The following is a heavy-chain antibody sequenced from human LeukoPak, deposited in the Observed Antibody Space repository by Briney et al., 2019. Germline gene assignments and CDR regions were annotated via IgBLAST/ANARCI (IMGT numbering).Heavy chain of an antibody. J-gene: IGHJ5*02. V-gene: IGHV4-61*05. D-gene: IGHD4-17*01. CDR2: IYYSGST. CDR1: GGSISSSSYY. Sequence: SETLSLTCTVSGGSISSSSYYWGWIRQPPGKGLEWIGYIYYSGSTNYNPSLKSRVTISVDTSKNQFSLKLSSVTAADTAVYYCARSPMTTVTTCWFDPWGQGTLVTVSS. CDR3: ARSPMTTVTTCWFDP.